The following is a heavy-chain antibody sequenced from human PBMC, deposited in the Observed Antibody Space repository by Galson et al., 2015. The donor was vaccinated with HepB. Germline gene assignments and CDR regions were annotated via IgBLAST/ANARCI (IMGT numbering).Heavy chain of an antibody. CDR1: GDSVSSNSAA. CDR3: AAWEGLHLWSPALDY. V-gene: IGHV6-1*01. CDR2: TYYRSNWYN. J-gene: IGHJ4*02. D-gene: IGHD5-18*01. Sequence: CAISGDSVSSNSAAWNWIRQSPSRGLEWLGRTYYRSNWYNDYAVSVKSRITINPDTSKNQFSLQLNSVTAADTAVYYCAAWEGLHLWSPALDYWGQGILVTVSS.